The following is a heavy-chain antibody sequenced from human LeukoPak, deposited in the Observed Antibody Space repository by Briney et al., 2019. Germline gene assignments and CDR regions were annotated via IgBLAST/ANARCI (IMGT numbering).Heavy chain of an antibody. CDR3: ARGGNRFGGFYFDY. CDR1: ADSLSSGGHY. V-gene: IGHV4-31*03. J-gene: IGHJ4*02. D-gene: IGHD3-10*01. CDR2: IHHSGSS. Sequence: SQTLSLTCTVSADSLSSGGHYWAWIRQLPGKGLESIGFIHHSGSSRHNPSLKDRVAISVDASRKQFALRLSSVTAADTAIYYCARGGNRFGGFYFDYWGQGIQVIVSS.